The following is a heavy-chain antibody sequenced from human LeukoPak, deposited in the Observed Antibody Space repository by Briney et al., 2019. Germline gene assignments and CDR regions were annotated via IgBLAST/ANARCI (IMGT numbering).Heavy chain of an antibody. CDR2: LNPNSGYT. CDR3: ATEGVTSFDY. Sequence: ASVKVSCKASGYNFTSFDINWMRQAPGQGLEWMGWLNPNSGYTGYAQKFQGRLTMTSDTSISTAYMELSSLRLDDTAVYYCATEGVTSFDYWGRGTLVTVSS. D-gene: IGHD4-17*01. CDR1: GYNFTSFD. J-gene: IGHJ4*02. V-gene: IGHV1-8*01.